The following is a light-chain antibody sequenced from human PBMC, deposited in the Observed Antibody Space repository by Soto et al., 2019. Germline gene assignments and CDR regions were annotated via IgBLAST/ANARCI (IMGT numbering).Light chain of an antibody. CDR2: GAS. V-gene: IGKV3-20*01. CDR3: QQYGSSPYT. Sequence: IVLTQSPGTLSLSPGERATLSCRASQSVSTSYLAWFQQKPGQAPRLLIYGASSRATGIPDRFSGSGSGTDFTLTISRLEPEDFAVYYCQQYGSSPYTFGQGTTLEIK. J-gene: IGKJ2*01. CDR1: QSVSTSY.